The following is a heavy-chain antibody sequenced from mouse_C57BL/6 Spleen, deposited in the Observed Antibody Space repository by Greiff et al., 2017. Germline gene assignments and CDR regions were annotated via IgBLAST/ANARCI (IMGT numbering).Heavy chain of an antibody. CDR1: GFSLTSYA. Sequence: VQLQQSGPGLVAPSQSLSITCTVSGFSLTSYAISWVRQPPGKGLEWLGVIWTGGGTNYNSAIKSRLSISKDNSKSQVFLKMNSLQTDDTARYYCARDYYGSSYEGYYYAMDYWGQGTSVTVSS. J-gene: IGHJ4*01. D-gene: IGHD1-1*01. CDR2: IWTGGGT. CDR3: ARDYYGSSYEGYYYAMDY. V-gene: IGHV2-9-1*01.